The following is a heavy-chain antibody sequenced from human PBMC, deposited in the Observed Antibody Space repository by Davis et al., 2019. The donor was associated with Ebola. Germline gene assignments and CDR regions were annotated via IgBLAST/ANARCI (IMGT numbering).Heavy chain of an antibody. CDR3: ARVVTMVRGGWFDP. J-gene: IGHJ5*02. V-gene: IGHV1-18*01. CDR1: GYNLNIYG. D-gene: IGHD3-10*01. Sequence: ASVKVSCKASGYNLNIYGISWVRQAPGQGLEWMGWISAYNGNTNYAQKLQGRVTMTTDTTTSTAYMELRSLRSDDTAVYYCARVVTMVRGGWFDPWGQGTLVTVSS. CDR2: ISAYNGNT.